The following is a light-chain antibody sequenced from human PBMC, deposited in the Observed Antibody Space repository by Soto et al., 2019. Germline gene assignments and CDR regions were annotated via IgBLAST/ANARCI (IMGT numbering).Light chain of an antibody. CDR1: QVIGSRY. V-gene: IGKV3-20*01. CDR3: QQFGSSIPHT. J-gene: IGKJ2*01. Sequence: EIVMTQSPGTLSLSPGERATISCRASQVIGSRYLAWYHQKSGQAPRLLIYGASSRATGIPDRFSGSGSGTDFSLTISRLEPEDFGVYDCQQFGSSIPHTFGQGNKLEIK. CDR2: GAS.